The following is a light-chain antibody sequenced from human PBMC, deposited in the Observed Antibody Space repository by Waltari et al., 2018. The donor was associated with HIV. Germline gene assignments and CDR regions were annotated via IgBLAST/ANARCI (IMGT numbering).Light chain of an antibody. Sequence: EIVLTQSPGTLSLTSGERATLSCRASQSVGSTYLAWYQQKPGQPPRLLMYGTSSRATGTPDRFSGSGSGTDFTLTISRLEPEDVAVYYCQQYGSSPLTFGGGTKVEIK. CDR1: QSVGSTY. J-gene: IGKJ4*01. CDR2: GTS. CDR3: QQYGSSPLT. V-gene: IGKV3-20*01.